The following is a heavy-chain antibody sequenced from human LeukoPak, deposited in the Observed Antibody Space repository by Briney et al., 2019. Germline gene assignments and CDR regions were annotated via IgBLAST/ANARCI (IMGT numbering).Heavy chain of an antibody. CDR2: IYNSGST. D-gene: IGHD3-22*01. CDR1: GCSISSND. J-gene: IGHJ4*02. CDR3: ARLARDSSGYDRFDY. V-gene: IGHV4-59*01. Sequence: SETLSLTCTVSGCSISSNDWSWIRQPPGKGLEWIGYIYNSGSTNYNPSLKSRVTMSVDTSKNQFSLKLSSVTAADTAVYYCARLARDSSGYDRFDYWGQGTLVTVSS.